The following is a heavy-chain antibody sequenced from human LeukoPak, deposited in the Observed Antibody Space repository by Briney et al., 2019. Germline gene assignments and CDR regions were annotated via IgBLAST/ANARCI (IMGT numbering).Heavy chain of an antibody. D-gene: IGHD5-18*01. Sequence: GGSLRLSCAASGFTFSSYAMSWVRQAPGKGLVWVSRINSDGSSTSYADSVKGRFTISRDNAKNTLYLQMNSLRAEDTAVYYCARSLYSYGPSIDYWGQGTLVTVSS. CDR1: GFTFSSYA. J-gene: IGHJ4*02. CDR3: ARSLYSYGPSIDY. CDR2: INSDGSST. V-gene: IGHV3-74*01.